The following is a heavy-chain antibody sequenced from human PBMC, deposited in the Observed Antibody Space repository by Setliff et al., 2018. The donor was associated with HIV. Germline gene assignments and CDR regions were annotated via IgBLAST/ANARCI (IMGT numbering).Heavy chain of an antibody. D-gene: IGHD2-2*01. CDR1: GGSISSSSYY. CDR2: IYSGST. V-gene: IGHV4-39*02. CDR3: GRDTGYCSSTSCYGVVDY. J-gene: IGHJ4*02. Sequence: LSLTCTVSGGSISSSSYYWGWIRQPPGKGLEWIGSIYSGSTYYNPSLKSRVTISVDTSKNHYSLKLSSVTAADTAVYYCGRDTGYCSSTSCYGVVDYWGQGTRVTVSS.